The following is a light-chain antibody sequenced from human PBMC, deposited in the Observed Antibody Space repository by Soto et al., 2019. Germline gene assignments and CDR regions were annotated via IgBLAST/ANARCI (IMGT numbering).Light chain of an antibody. Sequence: IVLTQSPGTVSLSPGERATLSCRASQTGSSIYLAWYQQKPGQAPRLLIYGASTRATGIPDRFSGSVSGRDFTLTDIRIEPEDSAVDFCHHYPSSHCTVPNMTFGHGA. J-gene: IGKJ5*01. V-gene: IGKV3-20*01. CDR1: QTGSSIY. CDR2: GAS. CDR3: HHYPSSHCTVPNMT.